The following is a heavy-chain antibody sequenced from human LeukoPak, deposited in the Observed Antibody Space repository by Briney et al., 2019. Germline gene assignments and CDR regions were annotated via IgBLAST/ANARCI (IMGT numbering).Heavy chain of an antibody. CDR1: GFTFSNAY. D-gene: IGHD1-26*01. Sequence: GGSLRLSCAASGFTFSNAYMSWVRQAPGKGLEWVSYISSRSTIYYADSVKGRFTISRDNAKNSLYLQMNSLRAEDTAVYYCARVYSGSLLWYWGQGTLVTVSS. CDR2: ISSRSTI. CDR3: ARVYSGSLLWY. V-gene: IGHV3-69-1*01. J-gene: IGHJ4*02.